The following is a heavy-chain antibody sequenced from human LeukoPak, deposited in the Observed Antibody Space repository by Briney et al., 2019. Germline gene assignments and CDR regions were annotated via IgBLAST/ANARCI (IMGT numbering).Heavy chain of an antibody. J-gene: IGHJ4*02. V-gene: IGHV5-51*01. Sequence: GESLKISCKGSGYSFSSYWFGWVRQMPGKGLEWMGIIYPGDSESRYSPSFQGQITISVDRSISTVYLQWGSLKASDTAMYYCARHPYISGKIIQIDYWGQGTLVTVSS. CDR2: IYPGDSES. D-gene: IGHD3-10*01. CDR3: ARHPYISGKIIQIDY. CDR1: GYSFSSYW.